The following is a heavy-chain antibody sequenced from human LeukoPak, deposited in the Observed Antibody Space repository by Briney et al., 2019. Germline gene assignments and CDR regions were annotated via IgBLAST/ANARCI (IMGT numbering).Heavy chain of an antibody. D-gene: IGHD3-22*01. CDR3: TTLWYYYDSRDY. J-gene: IGHJ4*02. V-gene: IGHV3-15*01. CDR2: IKSKTDGGTT. CDR1: GFTFSNAW. Sequence: PGGSLRLSCAASGFTFSNAWMSWVRQAPGKGLEWVGRIKSKTDGGTTDYAAPVKGRFTISRDDSKNTLYLQMNSLKTEDTAVYYCTTLWYYYDSRDYWGQGTLVTVSS.